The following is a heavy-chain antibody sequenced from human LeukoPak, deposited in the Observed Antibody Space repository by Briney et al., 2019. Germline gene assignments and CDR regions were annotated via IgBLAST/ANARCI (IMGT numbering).Heavy chain of an antibody. CDR3: ARAIHCSSTSCYGVWYFDL. V-gene: IGHV4-30-4*08. J-gene: IGHJ2*01. CDR1: GGSISSGDYY. Sequence: SETLSLTCTVSGGSISSGDYYWSWIRQPPGKGLEWIGYIYYSGSTYYNPSLKSRVTISVDTSKNQFSLKLSSVTAADTAVYHCARAIHCSSTSCYGVWYFDLWGRGTLVTVSS. CDR2: IYYSGST. D-gene: IGHD2-2*01.